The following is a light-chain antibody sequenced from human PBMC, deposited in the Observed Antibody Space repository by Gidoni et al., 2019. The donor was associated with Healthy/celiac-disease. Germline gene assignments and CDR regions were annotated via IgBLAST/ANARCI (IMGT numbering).Light chain of an antibody. V-gene: IGKV4-1*01. CDR1: KNY. Sequence: DIVMTQSPDSLAVSLGERATINNKNYLAWYQQKPGQPPKLLIYWASTRESGVPDRFSGSGSGTDFTLTISSRQAEDVAVYYCQQYYSTPLTFXGXTKVEIK. CDR3: QQYYSTPLT. J-gene: IGKJ4*01. CDR2: WAS.